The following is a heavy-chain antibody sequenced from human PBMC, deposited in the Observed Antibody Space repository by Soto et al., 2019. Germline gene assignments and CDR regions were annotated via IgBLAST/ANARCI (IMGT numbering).Heavy chain of an antibody. D-gene: IGHD5-12*01. CDR2: ITYDGSNK. V-gene: IGHV3-30*04. J-gene: IGHJ3*02. Sequence: GGSLRLSCAASGFTFSSYAMNWVRQAPGKGLEWVAVITYDGSNKYYADSVKGRFTISRDNSKNTLYLQMNSLRAEDTAVYYCAKDLRQRAATISYDAFDIWGQGTMVTVS. CDR3: AKDLRQRAATISYDAFDI. CDR1: GFTFSSYA.